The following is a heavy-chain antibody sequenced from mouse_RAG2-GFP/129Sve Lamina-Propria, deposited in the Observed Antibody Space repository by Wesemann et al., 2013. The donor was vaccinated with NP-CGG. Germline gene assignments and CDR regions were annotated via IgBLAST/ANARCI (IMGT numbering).Heavy chain of an antibody. CDR3: MRSYYGDYGYFDV. CDR1: GFTFSGFW. V-gene: IGHV11-1*01. D-gene: IGHD2-13*01. J-gene: IGHJ1*01. CDR2: INSDGSAI. Sequence: EVQLLETGGGLVQPGGSRGLSCEGSGFTFSGFWMSWVRQTPGKTLEWIGDINSDGSAINYAPSIKDRFTIFRDNDKSTLYLQMSNVRSEDTATYFCMRSYYGDYGYFDVWGAGTTVTVSS.